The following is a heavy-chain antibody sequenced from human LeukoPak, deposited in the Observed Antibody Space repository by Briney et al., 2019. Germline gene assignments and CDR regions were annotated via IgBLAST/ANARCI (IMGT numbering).Heavy chain of an antibody. D-gene: IGHD3-10*01. Sequence: SETLSLTCTVSGGSMSGFFWTWNRQPPGKELEWIGSIYYSGSSTKYNPSLKSRVTVSVDTSKSQFFLKLNSATAADTAVYFCARTSRHYYGSGTNLTPWPAGMDVWGQGTTVTVSS. J-gene: IGHJ6*02. CDR3: ARTSRHYYGSGTNLTPWPAGMDV. CDR2: IYYSGSST. V-gene: IGHV4-59*01. CDR1: GGSMSGFF.